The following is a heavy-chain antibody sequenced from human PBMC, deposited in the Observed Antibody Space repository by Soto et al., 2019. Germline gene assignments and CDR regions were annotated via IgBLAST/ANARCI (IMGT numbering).Heavy chain of an antibody. CDR1: GFTFSSYE. J-gene: IGHJ4*02. Sequence: GGSLRLSCAASGFTFSSYEMSWVRQAPGKGLEWVSVISGSGGSAYYADSVKGRFTISRDNSKNTLYLQMNSLRAEDTAVYYCAKKDSSGWYYFDYWGQGTLVTVYS. CDR3: AKKDSSGWYYFDY. D-gene: IGHD6-19*01. CDR2: ISGSGGSA. V-gene: IGHV3-23*01.